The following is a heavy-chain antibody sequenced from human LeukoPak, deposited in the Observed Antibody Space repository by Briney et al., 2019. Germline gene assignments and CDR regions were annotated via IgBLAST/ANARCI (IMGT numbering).Heavy chain of an antibody. D-gene: IGHD3-10*01. Sequence: GRSLRLSCAASGFTLSSYGMHWVRQAPGKGLEWVAFIRYDGSNKYYADSVKGRFTISRDNSKNTLYLQMNSLRAEDTAVYYCAKSITMVRGDYFDYWGQGTLVTVSS. CDR1: GFTLSSYG. CDR3: AKSITMVRGDYFDY. V-gene: IGHV3-30*02. J-gene: IGHJ4*02. CDR2: IRYDGSNK.